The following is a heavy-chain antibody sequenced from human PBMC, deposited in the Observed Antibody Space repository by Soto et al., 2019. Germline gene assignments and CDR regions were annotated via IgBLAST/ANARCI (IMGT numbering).Heavy chain of an antibody. CDR1: GFIFNNYA. Sequence: GGSLRRSCAASGFIFNNYAMTWVRQAPGKGLEWVSTVTASGGGTCYANSVKGRFTISRDNSRNTLHFHISSLRVDDTALSYCAKGLVPASTAKFGSWGQGTMVTVSS. CDR3: AKGLVPASTAKFGS. D-gene: IGHD2-2*01. CDR2: VTASGGGT. V-gene: IGHV3-23*01. J-gene: IGHJ4*02.